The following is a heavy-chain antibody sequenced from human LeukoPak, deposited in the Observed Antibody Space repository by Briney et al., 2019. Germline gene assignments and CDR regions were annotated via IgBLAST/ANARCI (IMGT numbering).Heavy chain of an antibody. Sequence: GGSLRLSCAASGFTFSSYAMSWVRQATGKGLAWVAAISGSGGSTYYADSVKGRFTISRDNSKNTLYLQMNSLRAEDTAVYYCALHHGSYYLGRWFDPWGQGTLVTVSS. V-gene: IGHV3-23*01. CDR2: ISGSGGST. CDR3: ALHHGSYYLGRWFDP. CDR1: GFTFSSYA. D-gene: IGHD1-26*01. J-gene: IGHJ5*02.